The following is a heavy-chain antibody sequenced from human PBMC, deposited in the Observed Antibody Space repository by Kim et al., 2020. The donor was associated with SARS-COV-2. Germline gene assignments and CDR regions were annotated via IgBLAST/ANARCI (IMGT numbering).Heavy chain of an antibody. CDR3: ARRGTSYWFFDL. V-gene: IGHV5-51*01. J-gene: IGHJ2*01. D-gene: IGHD2-2*01. Sequence: RYSTSFQGQVTISADKSINTASLQWSSLKASDTAIYYCARRGTSYWFFDLWGRGTLVTVSS.